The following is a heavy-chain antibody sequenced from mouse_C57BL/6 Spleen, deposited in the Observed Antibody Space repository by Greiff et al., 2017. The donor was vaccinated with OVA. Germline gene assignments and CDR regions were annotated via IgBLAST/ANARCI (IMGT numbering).Heavy chain of an antibody. D-gene: IGHD1-1*01. CDR2: ISYDGSN. CDR3: ARDCYYGSSLYWYFDV. V-gene: IGHV3-6*01. J-gene: IGHJ1*03. Sequence: EVKLVESGPGLVKPSQSLSLTCSVTGYSITSGDYWNWIRQFPGNKLGWMGYISYDGSNTYNPSLKNRISITRDTSKNKIFVKLNSVTTEYTATDYCARDCYYGSSLYWYFDVWGTGTTVTVSS. CDR1: GYSITSGDY.